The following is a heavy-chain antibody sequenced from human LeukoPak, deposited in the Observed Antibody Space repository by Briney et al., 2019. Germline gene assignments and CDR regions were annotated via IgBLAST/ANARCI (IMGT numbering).Heavy chain of an antibody. CDR1: GFTFSSYS. Sequence: PGGSLRLSCAASGFTFSSYSMNWVRQAPGKGLEWDSSISSSSSYIYYADSVKGRFTISRDNAKNSLYLQMNSLRAEDTAVYYCAREIRRGYSGTRDDYWGQGTLVTVSS. CDR2: ISSSSSYI. D-gene: IGHD5-12*01. CDR3: AREIRRGYSGTRDDY. J-gene: IGHJ4*02. V-gene: IGHV3-21*01.